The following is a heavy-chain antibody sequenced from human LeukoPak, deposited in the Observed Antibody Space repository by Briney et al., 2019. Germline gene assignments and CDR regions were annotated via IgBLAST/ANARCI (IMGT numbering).Heavy chain of an antibody. D-gene: IGHD2-2*01. CDR1: GFTVSSNY. V-gene: IGHV3-66*01. CDR3: ARDRGYCRGTTCYAYYMDV. CDR2: IYSGGST. Sequence: GGFLRLSCAASGFTVSSNYMSWVRQAPGKGLERVTVIYSGGSTYYADSVKGRFTISRDNSKNTLYLQMNSLRAEDTAVYYCARDRGYCRGTTCYAYYMDVWGTGTTVTVSS. J-gene: IGHJ6*03.